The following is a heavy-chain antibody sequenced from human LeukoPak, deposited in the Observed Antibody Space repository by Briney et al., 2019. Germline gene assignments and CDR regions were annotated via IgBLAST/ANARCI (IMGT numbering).Heavy chain of an antibody. Sequence: PGGSLRLSCAASGFTFSDYYMSWIRQAPGKGLEWVSYITSSSTYTNYADSVKGRFAISRDNAKNSLYLQINSLRAEDTAVYYCARISGSYVLDYWGQGTLVTVSS. CDR3: ARISGSYVLDY. V-gene: IGHV3-11*03. J-gene: IGHJ4*02. D-gene: IGHD1-26*01. CDR2: ITSSSTYT. CDR1: GFTFSDYY.